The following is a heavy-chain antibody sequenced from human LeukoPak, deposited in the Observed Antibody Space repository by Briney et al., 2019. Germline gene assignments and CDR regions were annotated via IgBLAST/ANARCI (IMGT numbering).Heavy chain of an antibody. CDR2: INTGGTT. CDR3: AGSSIAARDMDV. J-gene: IGHJ6*03. Sequence: SQTPSLPCTVSGDSISRGSFYRGWVRPPPGEGLGYIGRINTGGTTNYNPSLRSRVTISVDTSKNQFSLNLGSVSAADTAVYYCAGSSIAARDMDVWGKGTTVTVSS. CDR1: GDSISRGSFY. D-gene: IGHD6-6*01. V-gene: IGHV4-61*02.